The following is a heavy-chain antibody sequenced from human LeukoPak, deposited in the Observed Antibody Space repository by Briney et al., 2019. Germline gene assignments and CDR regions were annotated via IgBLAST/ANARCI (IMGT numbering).Heavy chain of an antibody. J-gene: IGHJ4*02. CDR1: GGSFSGYY. CDR3: ARGTILRYFDWLPPDY. CDR2: INHSGST. V-gene: IGHV4-34*01. D-gene: IGHD3-9*01. Sequence: SETLSLTCAVYGGSFSGYYWSWIRQPPGKGLEWIGEINHSGSTNYNPSLKSRVTISVDTSKNQFPLKLSSVTAADTAVYYCARGTILRYFDWLPPDYWGQGTLVTVSS.